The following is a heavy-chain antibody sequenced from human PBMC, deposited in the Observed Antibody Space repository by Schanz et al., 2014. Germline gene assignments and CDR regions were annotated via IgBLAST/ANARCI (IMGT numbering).Heavy chain of an antibody. Sequence: AASGFTFDEFALHWVRQSPGQGLEWFSGISWNSASIGYADSVKGRFTISRDNANNSLYLQMNSFTVDDTALYFYTKDIDPYLDVFRQVQPDSGGEGT. CDR3: TKDIDPYLDVFRQVQPDS. J-gene: IGHJ4*02. CDR2: ISWNSASI. V-gene: IGHV3-9*01. CDR1: GFTFDEFA. D-gene: IGHD1-1*01.